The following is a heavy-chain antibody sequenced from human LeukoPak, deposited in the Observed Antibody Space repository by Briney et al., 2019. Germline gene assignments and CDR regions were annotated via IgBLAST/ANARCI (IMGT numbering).Heavy chain of an antibody. D-gene: IGHD3-10*01. CDR2: IYYTGRT. CDR3: ARPYGSGGYSWFDH. CDR1: GASISSSSYY. V-gene: IGHV4-39*01. J-gene: IGHJ5*02. Sequence: SETLSLTCTVSGASISSSSYYWHWIRQPPGKGLEWIGSIYYTGRTYYNPSLKSRFTMSVDTSKNQFSLKLRSVTAADTTVYYCARPYGSGGYSWFDHWGQGTLVTVSS.